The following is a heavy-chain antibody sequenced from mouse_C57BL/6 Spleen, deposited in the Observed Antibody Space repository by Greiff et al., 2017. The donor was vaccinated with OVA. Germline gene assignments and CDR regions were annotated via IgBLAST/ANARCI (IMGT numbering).Heavy chain of an antibody. J-gene: IGHJ3*01. CDR2: IYPRSGNT. CDR3: ARVSSGYPWFAY. D-gene: IGHD3-2*02. CDR1: GYTFTSYG. V-gene: IGHV1-81*01. Sequence: VQLQQSGAELARPGASVKLSCKASGYTFTSYGISWVKQRTGQGLEWIGEIYPRSGNTYYNEKFKGKATLTADKSSSTAYMELRSLTSEDSAVYFCARVSSGYPWFAYWGQGTLVTVSA.